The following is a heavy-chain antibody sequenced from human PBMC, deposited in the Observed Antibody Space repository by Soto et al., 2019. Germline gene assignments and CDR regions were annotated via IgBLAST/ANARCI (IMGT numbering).Heavy chain of an antibody. CDR1: GYSFTSYW. D-gene: IGHD5-18*01. Sequence: PGESVKISCKGSGYSFTSYWIGWVRQMPGKGLEWMGIIYPGDSDTRYSPSFQGQVTISADKSISTAYLQWSSLKASDTAMYYCARRGRGYSYGYDYYYGMDVWGQGTTVTVSS. CDR3: ARRGRGYSYGYDYYYGMDV. J-gene: IGHJ6*02. CDR2: IYPGDSDT. V-gene: IGHV5-51*01.